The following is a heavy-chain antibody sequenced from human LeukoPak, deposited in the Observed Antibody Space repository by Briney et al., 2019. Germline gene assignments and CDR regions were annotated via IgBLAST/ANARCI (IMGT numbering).Heavy chain of an antibody. CDR1: GYTFTTYA. J-gene: IGHJ3*02. D-gene: IGHD6-19*01. CDR2: INTGNGNT. CDR3: ARDTSGWYDYAFDI. V-gene: IGHV1-3*04. Sequence: GASVKVSCKASGYTFTTYAIRWVRQAPGQSLEWMGWINTGNGNTKYSQKFQGRVTITRDTSASTAYMELSSLRSEDTAVYYCARDTSGWYDYAFDIWGQGTMVTVSS.